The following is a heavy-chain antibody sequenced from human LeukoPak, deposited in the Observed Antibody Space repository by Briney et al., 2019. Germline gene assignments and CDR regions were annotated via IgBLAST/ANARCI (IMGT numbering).Heavy chain of an antibody. CDR1: GFTFSDFW. Sequence: PGGSLRLSCTASGFTFSDFWMHWVRQAPGKGLVWVSRINSNEGSRGYADSARGRFTISRDNAKNTLYLQMNSLRAGDTAVYYCTRDDGGNPNDAFDIWGQGTMVTVSS. CDR3: TRDDGGNPNDAFDI. CDR2: INSNEGSR. J-gene: IGHJ3*02. D-gene: IGHD4-23*01. V-gene: IGHV3-74*01.